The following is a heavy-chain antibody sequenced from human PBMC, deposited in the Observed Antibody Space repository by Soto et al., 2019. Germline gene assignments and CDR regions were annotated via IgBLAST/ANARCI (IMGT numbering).Heavy chain of an antibody. Sequence: GGSLRLSCSASGFTFSSYAMRWVRQAPGKGLEYVSAISSNGGSTYYADSVKGRFTISRDNSKNTLYLQMSSLRAEDTAVYYCVNGIRHGGRNYWGQGTLVTVSS. CDR2: ISSNGGST. V-gene: IGHV3-64D*06. D-gene: IGHD2-15*01. J-gene: IGHJ4*02. CDR1: GFTFSSYA. CDR3: VNGIRHGGRNY.